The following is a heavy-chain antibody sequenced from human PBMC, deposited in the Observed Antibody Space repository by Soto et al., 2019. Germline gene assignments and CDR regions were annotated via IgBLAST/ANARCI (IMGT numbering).Heavy chain of an antibody. CDR1: GFALSGAS. CDR2: ISASGATT. V-gene: IGHV3-48*02. Sequence: PGGSLRLSCAASGFALSGASMNWVRQAPGKGLEWVSYISASGATTYYADSVKGRFTISRDKAQNSVYLQMDSLKDEDTAVYYCARDLTDFAKYYFDYWGQGALVTVSS. J-gene: IGHJ4*02. D-gene: IGHD3-9*01. CDR3: ARDLTDFAKYYFDY.